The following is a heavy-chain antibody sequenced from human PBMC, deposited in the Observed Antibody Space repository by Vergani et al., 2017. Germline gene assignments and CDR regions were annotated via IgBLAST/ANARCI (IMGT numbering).Heavy chain of an antibody. CDR3: AKHFRGWGIDY. Sequence: QVQLVESGGGVVQRGGSLRLSCATSGFTLSNYYMQWIRQGPGKGLEFVAFIQFDGSKQYYADSVKGRFTLSRDFSKNTLYLQMNSLRTDDTATYYCAKHFRGWGIDYWCQGTQVIVSS. V-gene: IGHV3-30*02. J-gene: IGHJ4*02. CDR2: IQFDGSKQ. D-gene: IGHD3-16*01. CDR1: GFTLSNYY.